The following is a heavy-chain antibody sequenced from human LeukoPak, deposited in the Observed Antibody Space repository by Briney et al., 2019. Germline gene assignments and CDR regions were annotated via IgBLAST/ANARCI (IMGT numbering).Heavy chain of an antibody. V-gene: IGHV4-39*01. D-gene: IGHD2-21*01. J-gene: IGHJ4*02. CDR2: ISYSGST. Sequence: ASETLSLTCTVSGGSISSSHYYWGWIRQPPGKGLEWIGSISYSGSTYYNPSLKSRVTISMDTSKNQFSLKLSSVTAADTALYYCARPTSHIGSYFDYWAQGALVTVSS. CDR3: ARPTSHIGSYFDY. CDR1: GGSISSSHYY.